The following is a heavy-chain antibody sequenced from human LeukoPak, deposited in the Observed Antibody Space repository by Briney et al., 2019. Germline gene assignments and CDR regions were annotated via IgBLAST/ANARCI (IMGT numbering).Heavy chain of an antibody. CDR3: ARSYYDMTDAFDI. J-gene: IGHJ3*02. V-gene: IGHV3-7*01. D-gene: IGHD3-22*01. Sequence: GGSLRLSCAASGFTFSSYSMNWVRQAPGKGLEWVANTKQDGSEKYYVDSVKGRFTISRDNAKNSLYLQMNSLRAEDTAVYYCARSYYDMTDAFDIWGQGTMVTVSS. CDR1: GFTFSSYS. CDR2: TKQDGSEK.